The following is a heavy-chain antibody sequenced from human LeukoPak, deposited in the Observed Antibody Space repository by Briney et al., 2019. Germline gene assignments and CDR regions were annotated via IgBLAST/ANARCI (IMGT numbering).Heavy chain of an antibody. Sequence: GGSLRLSCAVSGFTFSSYAMSWVRQAPGKGLEWVSGISGSGDSTSYAGSVKGRFSVSRDNSKNTLYLQMNSLRAEDTALYYCARNISSGWYVDYWGPGTPVTVSS. V-gene: IGHV3-23*01. CDR3: ARNISSGWYVDY. J-gene: IGHJ4*02. D-gene: IGHD6-19*01. CDR1: GFTFSSYA. CDR2: ISGSGDST.